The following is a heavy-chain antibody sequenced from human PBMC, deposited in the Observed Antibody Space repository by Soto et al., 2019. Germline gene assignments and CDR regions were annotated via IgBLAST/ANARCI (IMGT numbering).Heavy chain of an antibody. V-gene: IGHV4-59*01. CDR3: AGGYYFDY. J-gene: IGHJ4*02. Sequence: PSETLSLTCTVSCGSISSYYWSWIRQPPGKGLEWIGYIYYSGSTNYNPSLKSRVTISVDTSKNQFSLKLSSVTAADTAVYYCAGGYYFDYWGQGTLVTVSS. CDR2: IYYSGST. CDR1: CGSISSYY.